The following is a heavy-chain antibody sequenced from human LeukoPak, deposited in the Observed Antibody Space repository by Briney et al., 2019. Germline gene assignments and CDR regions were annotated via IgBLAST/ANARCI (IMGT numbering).Heavy chain of an antibody. CDR2: IYVGGST. J-gene: IGHJ6*02. V-gene: IGHV4-4*07. CDR1: DGSISYYY. D-gene: IGHD4-23*01. CDR3: ARWHMNSQDV. Sequence: PSETLSLTCTVSDGSISYYYWSWIRQPAGKGLEWIGRIYVGGSTNYSPSLKSRVSMSLDKSKNQLSLKLISVSAADTAVYYCARWHMNSQDVWGRGTAVTVS.